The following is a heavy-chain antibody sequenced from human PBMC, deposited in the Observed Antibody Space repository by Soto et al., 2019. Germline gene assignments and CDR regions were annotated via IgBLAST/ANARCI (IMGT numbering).Heavy chain of an antibody. D-gene: IGHD2-2*01. CDR2: ISYDGSNK. CDR1: GFTFSSYA. V-gene: IGHV3-30-3*01. J-gene: IGHJ5*02. CDR3: ARGGPRYCSSTSCPLGDWFDP. Sequence: QVQLVESGGGVVQPGRSLRLSCAASGFTFSSYAMHWVRQAPGKGLEWVAVISYDGSNKYYADSVKGRFTISRDNSKNTLDLQMNSLRAEDTAVYYCARGGPRYCSSTSCPLGDWFDPWGQGTLVTVSS.